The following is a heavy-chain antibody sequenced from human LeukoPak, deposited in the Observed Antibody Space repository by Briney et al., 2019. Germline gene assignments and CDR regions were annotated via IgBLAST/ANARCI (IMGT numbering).Heavy chain of an antibody. CDR2: INPNSGGT. J-gene: IGHJ4*02. CDR3: ARGQSPGIAAAGTAGFDY. D-gene: IGHD6-13*01. V-gene: IGHV1-2*02. CDR1: GYTFSGYY. Sequence: ASVKVSCKASGYTFSGYYLHWVRQAPGQGLEWMGWINPNSGGTNSAQKFQGRVTMTRDTSIITAYMELSRLRSDDTAVYYCARGQSPGIAAAGTAGFDYWGQGTLVTVSS.